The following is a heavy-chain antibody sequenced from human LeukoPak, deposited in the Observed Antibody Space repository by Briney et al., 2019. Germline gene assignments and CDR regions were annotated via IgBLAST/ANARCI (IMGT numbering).Heavy chain of an antibody. J-gene: IGHJ4*02. CDR3: ARDLGSGWPRRPPGY. V-gene: IGHV3-33*01. Sequence: QTGGSLRLSCAASGFTFSSYGMHWVRQAPGKGLEWVAVIWYDGSNKYYADSVKGRFTISRDNSKNTLYLQMNSLRAEDTAVYYCARDLGSGWPRRPPGYWGQGTLVTVSS. CDR2: IWYDGSNK. D-gene: IGHD6-19*01. CDR1: GFTFSSYG.